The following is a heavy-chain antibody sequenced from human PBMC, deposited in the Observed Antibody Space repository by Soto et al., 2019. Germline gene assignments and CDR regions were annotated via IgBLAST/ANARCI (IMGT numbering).Heavy chain of an antibody. CDR2: INWNSGII. Sequence: LRLSCAASGFIFDDYAMHWVRQAPGKGLEWVSGINWNSGIIGYADSVKGRFTISRDNAKNSLYLQMNSLRAEDTALYYCAKGGGYYYDSSGSHGVDYWGQGTLVTVSS. V-gene: IGHV3-9*01. D-gene: IGHD3-22*01. CDR1: GFIFDDYA. CDR3: AKGGGYYYDSSGSHGVDY. J-gene: IGHJ4*02.